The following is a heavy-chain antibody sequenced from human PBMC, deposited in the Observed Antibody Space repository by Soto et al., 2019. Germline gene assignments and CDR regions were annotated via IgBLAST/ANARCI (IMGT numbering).Heavy chain of an antibody. V-gene: IGHV3-7*04. Sequence: LRLSCAASGFSFSTYWMSWVRQAPGKGLEWVANIKQDAGKKYYVDSVKGRFTVSRDYAKNSVYMQMNSLRHEDTAMYYCAKVKTGVAATGTLHLPDYWGQGTLVTVSS. J-gene: IGHJ4*02. D-gene: IGHD6-13*01. CDR2: IKQDAGKK. CDR3: AKVKTGVAATGTLHLPDY. CDR1: GFSFSTYW.